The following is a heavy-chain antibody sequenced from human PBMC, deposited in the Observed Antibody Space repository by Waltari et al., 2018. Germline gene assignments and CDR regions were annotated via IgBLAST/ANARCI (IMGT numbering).Heavy chain of an antibody. CDR3: ARESAGIVVVVAASAFDI. V-gene: IGHV1-2*02. J-gene: IGHJ3*02. D-gene: IGHD2-15*01. CDR1: GYTFTGYY. Sequence: QVQLVQSGAEVKKPGASVKVSCKASGYTFTGYYMHWVRQAPGPGLEWMGWINTNSGGTNYAQKFQGRVTMTRDTSISTAYMELSRLRSDDTAVYYCARESAGIVVVVAASAFDIWGQGTMVTVYS. CDR2: INTNSGGT.